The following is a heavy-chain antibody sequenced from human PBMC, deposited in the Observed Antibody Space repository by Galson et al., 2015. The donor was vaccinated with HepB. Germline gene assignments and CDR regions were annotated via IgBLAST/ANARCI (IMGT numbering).Heavy chain of an antibody. V-gene: IGHV1-18*04. CDR1: GYTFTTNG. CDR2: ISINSGNT. Sequence: SVKVSRKASGYTFTTNGISWVRQAPGHGLEWLGWISINSGNTKYAQRLQGRVTLTKDTSTDTAYMELRGLTSDDAALYYCARDRFHSLDYWGQGTLVTVSS. J-gene: IGHJ4*02. CDR3: ARDRFHSLDY.